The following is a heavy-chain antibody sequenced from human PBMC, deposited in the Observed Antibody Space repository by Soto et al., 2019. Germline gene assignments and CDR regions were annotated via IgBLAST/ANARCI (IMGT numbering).Heavy chain of an antibody. V-gene: IGHV3-64D*06. J-gene: IGHJ4*02. CDR1: GFTFSNYA. CDR2: ITNSGGST. D-gene: IGHD1-26*01. CDR3: ARGGGSHAHPPDY. Sequence: LRLSCSASGFTFSNYAIHWVRQAPGKGLEYVAAITNSGGSTKYADSVKGRFTISRDNSKSTVFLQMSSLRPEDTAIYYCARGGGSHAHPPDYWGQGTLVTVSS.